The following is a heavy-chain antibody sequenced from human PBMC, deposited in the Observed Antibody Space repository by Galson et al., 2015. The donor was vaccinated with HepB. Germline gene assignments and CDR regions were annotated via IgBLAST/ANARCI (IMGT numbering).Heavy chain of an antibody. J-gene: IGHJ3*02. Sequence: SLRLSCAASGFTFTGYSMNWVRQAPGRGLEWVSSISSSSTYMYHADSVKGRLTISRDNAKNSLYLQMNSLRAEDTAVYYCARDCSSTSCYSDAFDIWGQGTMVTVSS. CDR3: ARDCSSTSCYSDAFDI. CDR1: GFTFTGYS. V-gene: IGHV3-21*01. D-gene: IGHD2-2*01. CDR2: ISSSSTYM.